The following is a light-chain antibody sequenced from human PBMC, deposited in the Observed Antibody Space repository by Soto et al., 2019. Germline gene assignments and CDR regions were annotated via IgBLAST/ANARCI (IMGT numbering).Light chain of an antibody. V-gene: IGKV1-33*01. CDR3: QQCRDVPLT. CDR2: DAS. Sequence: DIQMTQSPSSLSASVGDRVTITCQASQDVGNCLNWYQQKAGRAQKFLMQDASNLETGVPSRFSGSGSGKYFSFTITSLQPEDVATYYCQQCRDVPLTFGGGTKVDI. J-gene: IGKJ4*01. CDR1: QDVGNC.